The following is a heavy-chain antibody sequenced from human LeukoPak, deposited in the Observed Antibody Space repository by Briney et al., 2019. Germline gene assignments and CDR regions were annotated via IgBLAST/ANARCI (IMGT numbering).Heavy chain of an antibody. D-gene: IGHD1-26*01. Sequence: ASVKASCKASGYTLTELSMHWVRQAPGKGLEWMGGFDPEDGETIYAQKFQGRVTMTEDTSTDTAYMELSSLRSEDTAVYYCATALSIVGAIIYAFDIWGQGTMVTVSS. V-gene: IGHV1-24*01. CDR3: ATALSIVGAIIYAFDI. J-gene: IGHJ3*02. CDR1: GYTLTELS. CDR2: FDPEDGET.